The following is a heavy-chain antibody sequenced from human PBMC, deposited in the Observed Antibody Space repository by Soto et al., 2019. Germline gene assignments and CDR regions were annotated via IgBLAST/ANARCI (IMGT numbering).Heavy chain of an antibody. CDR2: ISGSGGST. V-gene: IGHV3-23*01. CDR1: GFTFSSYA. CDR3: ATAPTPNDIVVVVAATPRFDY. D-gene: IGHD2-15*01. Sequence: PGGSLRLSCAASGFTFSSYAMSWVRQAPGKGLEWVSAISGSGGSTYYADSVKGRFTISRDNSKNTLYLQMNSLRAEDTAVYYCATAPTPNDIVVVVAATPRFDYWGQGTLVTVSS. J-gene: IGHJ4*02.